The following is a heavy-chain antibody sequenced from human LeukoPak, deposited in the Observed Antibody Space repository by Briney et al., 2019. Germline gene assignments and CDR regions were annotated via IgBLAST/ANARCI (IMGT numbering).Heavy chain of an antibody. CDR3: VKDGWIRLWLRFDYFDY. V-gene: IGHV3-64D*06. D-gene: IGHD5-18*01. CDR2: ISSNGGST. Sequence: GGSLRLSCSASGFTFSSYAMHWVRQAPGKGLEYVSAISSNGGSTYYADSVKGRFTISRDNSKNTLYLQMSSLRAEDTAVYYCVKDGWIRLWLRFDYFDYWGQGTLVTVSS. J-gene: IGHJ4*02. CDR1: GFTFSSYA.